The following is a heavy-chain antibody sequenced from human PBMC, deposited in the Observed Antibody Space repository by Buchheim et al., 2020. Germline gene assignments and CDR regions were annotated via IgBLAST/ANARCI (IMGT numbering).Heavy chain of an antibody. J-gene: IGHJ4*02. CDR1: GFTFSSYA. CDR3: AKDAEGADYYGSGNPFDY. D-gene: IGHD3-10*01. Sequence: EVQLLESGGGLVQPGGSLRLSCAASGFTFSSYAMSWVRQAPGKGLEWVSAISGSGGSTYYADSVKGRFTISCDNSKDKLHLQMNSLRAEDTAVYYCAKDAEGADYYGSGNPFDYWGQGTL. V-gene: IGHV3-23*01. CDR2: ISGSGGST.